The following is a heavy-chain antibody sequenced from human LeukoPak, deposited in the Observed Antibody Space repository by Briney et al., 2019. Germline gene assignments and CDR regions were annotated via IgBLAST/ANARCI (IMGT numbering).Heavy chain of an antibody. CDR1: RFTFSSYS. Sequence: GGSLRLSCAASRFTFSSYSMNWVRQAPGKGLEWVSSISSSSSYIYYADSVKGRFTISRDNAKNSLYLQMNSLRAEDTAVYYCARAFEAGTAFYWGQGTLVTVSS. D-gene: IGHD1-7*01. CDR3: ARAFEAGTAFY. J-gene: IGHJ4*02. CDR2: ISSSSSYI. V-gene: IGHV3-21*01.